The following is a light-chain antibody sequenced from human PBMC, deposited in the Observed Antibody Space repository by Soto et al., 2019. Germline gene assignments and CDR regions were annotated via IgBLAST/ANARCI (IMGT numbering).Light chain of an antibody. V-gene: IGKV1-39*01. J-gene: IGKJ2*01. CDR2: AAS. CDR1: QSISSY. Sequence: DIQMTQSPSSLSASVGDRVTITCRASQSISSYLNWYQQKPGKAPKLLIYAASNLQSAVPSRFSGSGSGTDFTLPISSLQPEDFAPYYCQQSYSTPPYTFGQGTKLEIK. CDR3: QQSYSTPPYT.